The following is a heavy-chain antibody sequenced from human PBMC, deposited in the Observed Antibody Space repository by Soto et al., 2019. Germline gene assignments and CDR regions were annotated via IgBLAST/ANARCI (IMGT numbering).Heavy chain of an antibody. CDR1: GFSLTTSGVG. Sequence: QITLNESGPTVVRPTETLTLTCRFSGFSLTTSGVGVGWIRQSPGKAPEWLALMYWDDEKRYSASVKSRLTIPKDTAKNQVVLTVSDLDPTDTATYYCAHRVLRTVFGLVTTTAIYFDFWGQGTPVAVSS. V-gene: IGHV2-5*02. CDR2: MYWDDEK. D-gene: IGHD3-3*01. J-gene: IGHJ4*02. CDR3: AHRVLRTVFGLVTTTAIYFDF.